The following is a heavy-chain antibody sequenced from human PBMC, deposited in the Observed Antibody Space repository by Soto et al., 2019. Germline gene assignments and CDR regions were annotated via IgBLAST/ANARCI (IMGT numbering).Heavy chain of an antibody. J-gene: IGHJ5*02. Sequence: SVKVSCKASGGTFSSYAISWVRQAPGQGLEWMGGIIPIFGTANYAQKFQGRVTITADESTSTAYMELSSLRSEDTAVYYCARIAARPGGWWFDPWGPGTLVTVYS. CDR2: IIPIFGTA. D-gene: IGHD6-6*01. CDR1: GGTFSSYA. V-gene: IGHV1-69*13. CDR3: ARIAARPGGWWFDP.